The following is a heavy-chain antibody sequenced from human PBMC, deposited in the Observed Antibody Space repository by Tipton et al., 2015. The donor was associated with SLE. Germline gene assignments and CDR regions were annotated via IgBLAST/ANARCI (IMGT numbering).Heavy chain of an antibody. V-gene: IGHV4-61*09. CDR1: GGSINSSSYY. CDR2: IYTSGST. Sequence: TLSLTCTVSGGSINSSSYYWGWIRQPAGKGLEWIGYIYTSGSTNYNPSLKSRVTISVDTSKNQFSLRLSSVTAADTAVYYCARDSDFWSGYAFNIWGQGTMVTVSS. CDR3: ARDSDFWSGYAFNI. D-gene: IGHD3-3*01. J-gene: IGHJ3*02.